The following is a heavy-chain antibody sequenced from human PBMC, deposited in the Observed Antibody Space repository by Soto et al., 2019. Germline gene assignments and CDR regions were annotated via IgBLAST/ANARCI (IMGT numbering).Heavy chain of an antibody. CDR1: GDTFTKYV. Sequence: QVQLVQSGAEVKQPGSSVKVSCKASGDTFTKYVISWVRQAPGQGLEWMGGIIPILGTLNYAQKFMGRFTIQADVSAATVCMELTSLKSEDTAVYSWARRRGPAFGDVNTPSWFDPCLQGTVITCSS. CDR3: ARRRGPAFGDVNTPSWFDP. D-gene: IGHD3-10*01. J-gene: IGHJ5*02. CDR2: IIPILGTL. V-gene: IGHV1-69*01.